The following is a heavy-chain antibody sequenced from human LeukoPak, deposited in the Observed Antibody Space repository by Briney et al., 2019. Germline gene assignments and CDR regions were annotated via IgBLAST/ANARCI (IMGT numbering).Heavy chain of an antibody. V-gene: IGHV5-51*01. CDR2: IFPHDSNT. D-gene: IGHD3-16*01. Sequence: GESLKISCKGSGYSFLDYWIGWVRQMPGKGPEWMGFIFPHDSNTKYSPSFQGQVTISVDKSISTAYLQWSSLKASDTAMYYCARRSAMTTFDFDYWGQGTLVTVSS. CDR1: GYSFLDYW. CDR3: ARRSAMTTFDFDY. J-gene: IGHJ4*02.